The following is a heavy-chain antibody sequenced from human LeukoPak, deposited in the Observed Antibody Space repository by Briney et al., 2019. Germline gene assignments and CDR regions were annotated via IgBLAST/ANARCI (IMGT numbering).Heavy chain of an antibody. CDR1: GFTFSSYA. V-gene: IGHV3-23*01. D-gene: IGHD6-6*01. CDR2: ISDSVDST. J-gene: IGHJ4*02. Sequence: GSLRLSCAASGFTFSSYAMSWVRQAPGKGLEWVSGISDSVDSTHYADSVKGRFTISRDNSKNTLYLQMNSLRAEDTALYYCAKDLARIGARQSDYWGQGTLVTVSS. CDR3: AKDLARIGARQSDY.